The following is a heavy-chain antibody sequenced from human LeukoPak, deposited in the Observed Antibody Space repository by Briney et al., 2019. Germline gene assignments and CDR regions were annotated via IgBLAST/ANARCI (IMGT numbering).Heavy chain of an antibody. CDR1: GGSISSSSYY. J-gene: IGHJ6*03. Sequence: SETLSLTCTVSGGSISSSSYYWGWIRQPPGKGLEWIGSIYYSGSTYYNPSLKSRVTISVDTSKNQFSLKLSSVTAADTAVYYCARSSRYYYYYMDVWGKGPRSPSP. D-gene: IGHD6-6*01. CDR2: IYYSGST. CDR3: ARSSRYYYYYMDV. V-gene: IGHV4-39*07.